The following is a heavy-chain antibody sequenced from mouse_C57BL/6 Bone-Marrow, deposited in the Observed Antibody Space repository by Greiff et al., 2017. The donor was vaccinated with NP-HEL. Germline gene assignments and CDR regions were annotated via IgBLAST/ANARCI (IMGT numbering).Heavy chain of an antibody. V-gene: IGHV5-12*01. J-gene: IGHJ2*01. D-gene: IGHD1-1*01. CDR3: ARRDYYGSSQYFDY. CDR2: ISNGGGST. CDR1: GFTFSDYY. Sequence: EVQVVESGGGLVQPGGSLKLSCAASGFTFSDYYMYWVRQTPEKRLEWVAYISNGGGSTYYPDTVKGRFTISRDNAKNTLYLQMSRLKSEDTAMYYCARRDYYGSSQYFDYWGQGTTLTGSS.